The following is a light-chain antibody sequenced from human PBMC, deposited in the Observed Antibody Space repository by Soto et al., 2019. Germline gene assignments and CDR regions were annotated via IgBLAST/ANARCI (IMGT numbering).Light chain of an antibody. CDR3: GSFTLSTYV. CDR2: DVT. Sequence: QSALTQPASVSGSPGQSITISCTGTSRDVGGYNYVSWYQHYPDKAPKLIIYDVTSRPSGVSDRFSGSKSGNTASLTISGLQPEDEAHYYCGSFTLSTYVFGSGTKVTVL. J-gene: IGLJ1*01. CDR1: SRDVGGYNY. V-gene: IGLV2-14*01.